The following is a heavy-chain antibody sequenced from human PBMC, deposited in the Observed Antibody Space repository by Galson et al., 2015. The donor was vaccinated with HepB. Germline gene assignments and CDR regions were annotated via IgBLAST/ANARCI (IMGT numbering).Heavy chain of an antibody. CDR1: GDSVSSNSAA. D-gene: IGHD6-19*01. CDR2: TYYRSKWYN. V-gene: IGHV6-1*01. J-gene: IGHJ4*02. CDR3: ASSVAGSIDY. Sequence: CAISGDSVSSNSAAWNWIRQSPSRDLEWLGRTYYRSKWYNDYALSVKSRITINPDTSKNQFSLKLSSVTAADTAVYYCASSVAGSIDYWGQGTLVTVSS.